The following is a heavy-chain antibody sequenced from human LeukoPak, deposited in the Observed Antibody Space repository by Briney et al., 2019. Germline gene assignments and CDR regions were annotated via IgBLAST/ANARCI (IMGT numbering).Heavy chain of an antibody. CDR2: IKADGGEK. Sequence: GGSLRLSCAASGFTFNNYAMSWVRQAPGKGLEWVAKIKADGGEKDHVAPVKGRFTISRDNAKNSLYLQMNSLRVEDTAVYYCARGGAARPDFWGQGTLVTVSS. D-gene: IGHD6-6*01. J-gene: IGHJ4*02. CDR1: GFTFNNYA. V-gene: IGHV3-7*01. CDR3: ARGGAARPDF.